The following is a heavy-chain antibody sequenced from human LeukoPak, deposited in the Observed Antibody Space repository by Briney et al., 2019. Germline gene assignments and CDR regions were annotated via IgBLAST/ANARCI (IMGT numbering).Heavy chain of an antibody. D-gene: IGHD6-13*01. CDR2: INPNSGGT. CDR3: ARDRWYSSSWFDY. V-gene: IGHV1-2*02. CDR1: GYTFTGYY. Sequence: ASVKVSCKASGYTFTGYYMHWVRQAPGQGLEGMGWINPNSGGTNYAQKFQGRVTMTRDTSISTAYMELSRLRSDDTAVYYCARDRWYSSSWFDYWGQGTLITVSS. J-gene: IGHJ4*02.